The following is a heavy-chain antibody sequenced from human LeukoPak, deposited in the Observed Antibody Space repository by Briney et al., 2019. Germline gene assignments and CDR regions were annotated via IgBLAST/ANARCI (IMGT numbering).Heavy chain of an antibody. CDR3: ATGATQIWLFY. CDR2: IKSKTDGGTI. D-gene: IGHD5-18*01. CDR1: GFTFRNAW. V-gene: IGHV3-15*01. J-gene: IGHJ4*02. Sequence: PGGSLRLSCADSGFTFRNAWMTWVRQAPGKGLEWVGRIKSKTDGGTIDYAAPVEGRFTISRDDSKNTLYLQMDSLKTEDTAVYYCATGATQIWLFYWGQGTLVTVSS.